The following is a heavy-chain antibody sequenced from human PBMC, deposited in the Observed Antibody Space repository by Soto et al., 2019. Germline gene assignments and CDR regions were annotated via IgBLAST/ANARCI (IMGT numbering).Heavy chain of an antibody. J-gene: IGHJ5*01. CDR3: ASSPLYCSSTSCYEFDS. V-gene: IGHV1-3*01. CDR2: INAGNGNT. D-gene: IGHD2-2*01. Sequence: ASVKVSCKASGYTFTSYAMHWVRQAPGQRIEWMGWINAGNGNTKYSQKFQGRVTITRDTSASTACMELSSLRSEDTAVYYCASSPLYCSSTSCYEFDSWGQGTLVTVST. CDR1: GYTFTSYA.